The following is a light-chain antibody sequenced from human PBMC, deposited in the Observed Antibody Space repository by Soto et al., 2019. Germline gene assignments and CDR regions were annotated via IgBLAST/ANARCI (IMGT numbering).Light chain of an antibody. J-gene: IGKJ3*01. CDR2: DAS. Sequence: DIQMTQSPSSLSASVGDRVTITCRASQSISINLNWYQQRPGKAPKLMIYDASSLQSGVSSRFSGSGSGTDFTLTISDLQPEDFATYYCQQSYTTLSTFGPGTKVDIK. CDR3: QQSYTTLST. V-gene: IGKV1-39*01. CDR1: QSISIN.